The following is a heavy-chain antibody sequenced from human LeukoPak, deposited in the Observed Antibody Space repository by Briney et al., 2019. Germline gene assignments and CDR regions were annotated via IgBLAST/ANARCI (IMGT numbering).Heavy chain of an antibody. D-gene: IGHD2/OR15-2a*01. CDR1: GFAFSTFK. J-gene: IGHJ4*02. V-gene: IGHV3-21*01. Sequence: GGSLRLSCAASGFAFSTFKMNWVRQASGKGLEWVSSISSASSYIYYEDSVKGRFTISRDDAKNSLYLQMNSLRAEDTAVYYCARTPVSSNFDSWGQGTLVTVSS. CDR2: ISSASSYI. CDR3: ARTPVSSNFDS.